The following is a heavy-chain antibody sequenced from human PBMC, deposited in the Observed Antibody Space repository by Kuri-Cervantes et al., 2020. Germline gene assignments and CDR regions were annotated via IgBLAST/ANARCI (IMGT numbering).Heavy chain of an antibody. D-gene: IGHD2-15*01. CDR2: INHSGST. J-gene: IGHJ4*02. V-gene: IGHV4-34*01. Sequence: SETLSLTCAVYGGSFSGYYWSRIRQPPGKGLEWIGEINHSGSTNYNPSLKSRVTISVDTSKNQFSLKLSSVTAADTAVYYCARGQEYCSGGSCRSYYFDYWGQGTLVTVSS. CDR1: GGSFSGYY. CDR3: ARGQEYCSGGSCRSYYFDY.